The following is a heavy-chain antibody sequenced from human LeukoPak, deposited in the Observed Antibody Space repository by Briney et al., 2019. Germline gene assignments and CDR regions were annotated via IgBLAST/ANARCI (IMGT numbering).Heavy chain of an antibody. CDR2: IYYSGST. J-gene: IGHJ4*02. CDR3: ARWGSGRSFDY. CDR1: GGSISSYY. Sequence: SETLSLTFTVSGGSISSYYWSWIRQPPGKGLEWIGYIYYSGSTNYNPSLKSRVTISVDTSKNQFSLKLSSVTAADTAVYYCARWGSGRSFDYWGQGTLVTVSS. V-gene: IGHV4-59*01. D-gene: IGHD2-15*01.